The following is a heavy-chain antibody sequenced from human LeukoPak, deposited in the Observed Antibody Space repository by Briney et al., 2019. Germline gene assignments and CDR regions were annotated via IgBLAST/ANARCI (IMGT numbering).Heavy chain of an antibody. CDR2: IRYDGNNK. D-gene: IGHD6-19*01. V-gene: IGHV3-30*02. CDR1: EFTFSNYD. J-gene: IGHJ4*02. Sequence: GGSLRLSCAASEFTFSNYDMHWVRQAPCKGLEWVAFIRYDGNNKYYADSVKGRFTISRDNSKNTLYLQMNSLRAEDTAVYYCAKDQAVAGNPLDYWGQGTLVTVSS. CDR3: AKDQAVAGNPLDY.